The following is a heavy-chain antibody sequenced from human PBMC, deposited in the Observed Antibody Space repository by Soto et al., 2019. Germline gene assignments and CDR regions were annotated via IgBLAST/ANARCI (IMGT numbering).Heavy chain of an antibody. J-gene: IGHJ6*02. CDR3: AILIDGGIYYYAMYV. CDR2: INAGNGNT. CDR1: GYSFTSYA. V-gene: IGHV1-3*01. Sequence: ASVKVSCKASGYSFTSYAIHWVRRAPGQRLEWMGWINAGNGNTKYSQKFQGRVTITRDTSASTAYMELSSLRSEDTAVFYCAILIDGGIYYYAMYVWAQGTTVIVSS. D-gene: IGHD3-9*01.